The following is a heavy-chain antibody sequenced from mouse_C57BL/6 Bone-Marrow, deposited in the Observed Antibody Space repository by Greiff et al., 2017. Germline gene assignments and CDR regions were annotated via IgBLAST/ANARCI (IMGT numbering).Heavy chain of an antibody. CDR2: ISSGGDYI. CDR3: TRDQRAYYSNYGQFAY. J-gene: IGHJ3*01. D-gene: IGHD2-5*01. Sequence: EVHLVESGEGLVKPGGSLKLSCAASGFTFSSYAMSWVRQTPEKRLEWVAYISSGGDYIYYADTVKGRFTISRDNAWNTLYLQMSSLKSEDTAMYYCTRDQRAYYSNYGQFAYWGQGTLVTVSA. CDR1: GFTFSSYA. V-gene: IGHV5-9-1*02.